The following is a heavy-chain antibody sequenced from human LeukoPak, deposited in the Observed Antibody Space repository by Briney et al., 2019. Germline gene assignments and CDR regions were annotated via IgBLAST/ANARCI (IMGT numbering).Heavy chain of an antibody. V-gene: IGHV4-59*08. CDR2: INYSETT. CDR1: NGSINTYF. CDR3: ARALRSQGAAAGTGYLDS. J-gene: IGHJ4*02. D-gene: IGHD6-13*01. Sequence: NASETLSLTCTVSNGSINTYFWTWIRQPPGRGLEWFGIINYSETTRYNPSLKSRVTLSVDTSKNLFSLKLDSVTAADTAVYFCARALRSQGAAAGTGYLDSWGQGALVTVSS.